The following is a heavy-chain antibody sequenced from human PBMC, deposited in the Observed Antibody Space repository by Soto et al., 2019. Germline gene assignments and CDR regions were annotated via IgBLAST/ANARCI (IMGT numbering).Heavy chain of an antibody. CDR1: GFTFSSYA. CDR2: ISGSGGST. D-gene: IGHD3-10*01. Sequence: GSLRLSCAASGFTFSSYAMSWVRQAPGKGLEWVSAISGSGGSTYYADSVKGRFTISRDNSKNTLYLQMNSLRAEDTAVYYCAKDRRLLTNYYYYGMDVWGQGTTVTVS. V-gene: IGHV3-23*01. CDR3: AKDRRLLTNYYYYGMDV. J-gene: IGHJ6*02.